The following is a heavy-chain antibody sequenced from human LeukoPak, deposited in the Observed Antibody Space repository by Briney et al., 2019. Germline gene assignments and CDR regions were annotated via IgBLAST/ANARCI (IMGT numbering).Heavy chain of an antibody. Sequence: PSETLSLTCAVYGGSISGYYWSWIRQPPGKGLEWIGEIHYSGATNYNPSLKSRVTISIGTSKNQMSLKLSSVTAADTAVYYCARGNILTGYCFDYWGQGSLVTVSS. J-gene: IGHJ4*02. CDR1: GGSISGYY. V-gene: IGHV4-34*01. CDR2: IHYSGAT. D-gene: IGHD3-9*01. CDR3: ARGNILTGYCFDY.